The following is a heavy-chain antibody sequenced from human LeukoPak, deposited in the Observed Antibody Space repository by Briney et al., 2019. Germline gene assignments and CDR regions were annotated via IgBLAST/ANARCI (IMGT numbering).Heavy chain of an antibody. CDR3: ARDFGVVVIPPFDY. V-gene: IGHV1-18*01. D-gene: IGHD3-22*01. Sequence: ASVKVSCKASGYTFTSYGISWVRQAPGQGLEWMGWISAYNGNTNYAQKLQGRVTMTTDTSTSTAYMELRSLRSDDTAVYYCARDFGVVVIPPFDYWGQGTLVTVSS. CDR1: GYTFTSYG. J-gene: IGHJ4*02. CDR2: ISAYNGNT.